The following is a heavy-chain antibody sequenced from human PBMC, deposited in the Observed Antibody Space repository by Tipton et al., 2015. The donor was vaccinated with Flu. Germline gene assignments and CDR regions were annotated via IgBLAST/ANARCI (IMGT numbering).Heavy chain of an antibody. CDR3: ARSSRSIFVDY. D-gene: IGHD3-3*01. Sequence: TLSLTCTVSGGSISSSSYYWGWIRQPPGKGLEWIGSIYYSGSTYYNPSLKSRVTISVDTSKNQFSLKLNSVTAADTAVYYCARSSRSIFVDYWGQGTLVTVSS. CDR2: IYYSGST. V-gene: IGHV4-39*07. CDR1: GGSISSSSYY. J-gene: IGHJ4*02.